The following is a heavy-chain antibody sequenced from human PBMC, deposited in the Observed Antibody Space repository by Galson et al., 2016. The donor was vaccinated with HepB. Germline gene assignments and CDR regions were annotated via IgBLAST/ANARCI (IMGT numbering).Heavy chain of an antibody. J-gene: IGHJ6*02. V-gene: IGHV3-7*01. D-gene: IGHD1-26*01. CDR3: AKMRESLTDYYCMDV. CDR1: GFTFSTYW. CDR2: IKQDGGGK. Sequence: SLRLSCAASGFTFSTYWMTWVRQAPGKGLEWVANIKQDGGGKYNVDYVKGRFTISRDNAVKSLYLQMNSLRAEDPAVYYFAKMRESLTDYYCMDVWGQGTTVTVSS.